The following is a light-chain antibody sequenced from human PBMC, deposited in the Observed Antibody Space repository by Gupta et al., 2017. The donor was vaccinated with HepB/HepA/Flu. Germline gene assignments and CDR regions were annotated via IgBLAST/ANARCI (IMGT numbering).Light chain of an antibody. Sequence: DIQMTQSPSSLSASVGDRVTITCRASQNIGTSLNWYHHKPGKAPKLLIYGASTLQSGVPSRFSGSGSGTDFTLTISSLQPEDFATFHCQQSYSMPRTFGQGTKVEFK. CDR1: QNIGTS. V-gene: IGKV1-39*01. J-gene: IGKJ1*01. CDR2: GAS. CDR3: QQSYSMPRT.